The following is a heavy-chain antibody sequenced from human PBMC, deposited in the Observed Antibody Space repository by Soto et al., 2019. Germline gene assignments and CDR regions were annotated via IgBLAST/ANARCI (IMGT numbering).Heavy chain of an antibody. CDR1: GFTFSSYA. V-gene: IGHV3-23*01. J-gene: IGHJ4*02. CDR3: AKDGVSGSYYFYFDS. Sequence: GGSLRLSCAASGFTFSSYAMSWVRQAPGKGLEWVSAISVSGGSTYYADSVKGRFTTSRDNSKNTLYLQMNSLRAEDTAVYYCAKDGVSGSYYFYFDSWGQGALVTVSS. D-gene: IGHD1-26*01. CDR2: ISVSGGST.